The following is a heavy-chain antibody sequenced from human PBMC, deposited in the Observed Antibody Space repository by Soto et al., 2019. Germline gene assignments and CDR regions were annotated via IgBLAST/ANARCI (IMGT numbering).Heavy chain of an antibody. V-gene: IGHV4-34*01. D-gene: IGHD3-22*01. CDR1: GGSFSGYY. J-gene: IGHJ6*02. CDR3: ARRFGYYYDSSGYPLFYGMDV. CDR2: INHSGST. Sequence: GTLSLTCAVYGGSFSGYYWSWIRQPAGKGLEWIGEINHSGSTNYNPSLKSRVTISVDTSKNQFSLKLSSVTAADTAVYYCARRFGYYYDSSGYPLFYGMDVWGQGTTVTVSS.